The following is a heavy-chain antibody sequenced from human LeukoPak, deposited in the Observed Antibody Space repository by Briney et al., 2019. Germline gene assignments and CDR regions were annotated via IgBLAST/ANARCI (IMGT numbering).Heavy chain of an antibody. D-gene: IGHD3-10*01. V-gene: IGHV3-48*03. CDR1: GFTFSSYE. CDR2: ISRSGDTM. Sequence: GGSLRLSCVASGFTFSSYEMNWVRQAPGEGLEWISYISRSGDTMYYADSVKGRFTISRDNAKNSMYLQMSSLRAEDTAVYFCARARGPAYYYGLDVWGQGTTVTVSS. CDR3: ARARGPAYYYGLDV. J-gene: IGHJ6*02.